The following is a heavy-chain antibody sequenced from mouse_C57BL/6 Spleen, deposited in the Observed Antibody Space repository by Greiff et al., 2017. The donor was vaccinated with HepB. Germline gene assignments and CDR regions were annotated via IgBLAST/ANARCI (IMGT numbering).Heavy chain of an antibody. CDR2: ISDGGSYT. D-gene: IGHD2-4*01. J-gene: IGHJ3*01. CDR3: ARDEYEYDVGTGTFAY. Sequence: EVMLVESGGGLVKPGGSLKLSCAASGFTFSSYAMSWVRQTPEKRLEWVATISDGGSYTYYPDNVKGRFPISRDNAKNSLYMQMSHLKSEDTAMYYCARDEYEYDVGTGTFAYWGQGTLVTVSA. V-gene: IGHV5-4*01. CDR1: GFTFSSYA.